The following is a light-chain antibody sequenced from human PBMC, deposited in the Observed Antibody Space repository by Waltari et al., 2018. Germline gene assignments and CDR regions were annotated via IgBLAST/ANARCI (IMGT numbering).Light chain of an antibody. CDR1: SPNIGSNP. J-gene: IGLJ7*01. V-gene: IGLV1-44*01. Sequence: QSVLTQPPSAPANPGLRVPISRSGRSPNIGSNPTNWYQPLPGTAPKLLIYSTNQRPSGVPDRFSGSKSGTSASLAISGLQSEDEADYYCATWDDSLNAAVFGGGTQLSVL. CDR3: ATWDDSLNAAV. CDR2: STN.